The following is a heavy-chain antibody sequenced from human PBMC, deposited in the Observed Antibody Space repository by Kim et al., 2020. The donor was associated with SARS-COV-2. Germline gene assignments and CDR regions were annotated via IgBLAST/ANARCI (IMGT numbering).Heavy chain of an antibody. J-gene: IGHJ4*02. CDR3: TRESYMTSWWWYDY. D-gene: IGHD2-15*01. V-gene: IGHV1-3*01. CDR1: GYTFTTNIA. Sequence: ASVKVSCKTSGYTFTTNIAMHWVRQGPGQRFEWMGWMNAGNGDTKYSQKFQGRVIFTRDKSATTAYMELSSLTSEDTAIYYCTRESYMTSWWWYDYWGQGTLVTVS. CDR2: MNAGNGDT.